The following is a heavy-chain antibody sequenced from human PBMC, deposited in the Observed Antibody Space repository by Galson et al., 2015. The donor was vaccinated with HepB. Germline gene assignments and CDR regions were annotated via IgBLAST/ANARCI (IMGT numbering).Heavy chain of an antibody. CDR2: ISAYNGNT. Sequence: SVKVSCKASGYTFTSYGISWVRQAPGQGLEWMGWISAYNGNTNYAQKLQGRVTMTTDTSTSTAYMELRSLRSDDTAVYYCARDEGTYYYGSGSTMPLDYWGQGTLVTVSS. D-gene: IGHD3-10*01. V-gene: IGHV1-18*04. CDR1: GYTFTSYG. CDR3: ARDEGTYYYGSGSTMPLDY. J-gene: IGHJ4*02.